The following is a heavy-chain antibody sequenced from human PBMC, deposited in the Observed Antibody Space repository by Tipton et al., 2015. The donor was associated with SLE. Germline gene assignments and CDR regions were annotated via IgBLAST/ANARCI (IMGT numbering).Heavy chain of an antibody. D-gene: IGHD1-14*01. CDR1: GGSISSYY. CDR2: IYYSGST. J-gene: IGHJ3*02. CDR3: ARLRGPVLPVAFDI. Sequence: TLSLTCTVSGGSISSYYWSWIRQPPGKGLEWIGYIYYSGSTNYNPSLKSRVTISVDTSKNQFSLKLSSVTAADTAVYYCARLRGPVLPVAFDIWGQGTMVTVSS. V-gene: IGHV4-59*08.